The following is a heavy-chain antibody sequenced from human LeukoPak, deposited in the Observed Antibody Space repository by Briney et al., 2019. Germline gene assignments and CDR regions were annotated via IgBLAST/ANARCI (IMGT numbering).Heavy chain of an antibody. V-gene: IGHV3-43*02. CDR1: GFTFDDYA. CDR3: AKGAAAGNYFDY. D-gene: IGHD6-13*01. CDR2: ISGDGGST. J-gene: IGHJ4*02. Sequence: GGSLRLSCAASGFTFDDYAMHWVRQAPGKGPEWVSLISGDGGSTYYADSVKGRFTISRDNSKNSLYLQMNSLRTEDTALYYCAKGAAAGNYFDYWGQGTLVTVSS.